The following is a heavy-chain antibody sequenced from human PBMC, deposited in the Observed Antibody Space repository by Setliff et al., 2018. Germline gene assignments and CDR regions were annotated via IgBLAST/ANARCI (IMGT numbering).Heavy chain of an antibody. D-gene: IGHD2-15*01. Sequence: SETLSLTCTVSGGSISSYYWSWIRQPPGKGLEWIAYIYYSGTTNYNPSLESRVTISLDTSKNQFSLKLSSVTAADTAVYYCGRVTGSGKGFWGQGTLVTVSS. J-gene: IGHJ4*02. CDR2: IYYSGTT. CDR1: GGSISSYY. CDR3: GRVTGSGKGF. V-gene: IGHV4-59*01.